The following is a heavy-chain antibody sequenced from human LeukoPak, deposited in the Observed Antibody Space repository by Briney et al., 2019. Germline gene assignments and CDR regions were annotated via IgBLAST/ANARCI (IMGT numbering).Heavy chain of an antibody. CDR1: GFTFRSYA. CDR2: ISGRGGRT. D-gene: IGHD3-3*01. Sequence: GGSLRLSWAAPGFTFRSYAMGGGGQAQGRGWGWVSAISGRGGRTNYAGSVKARYTVSRDNSNTTLYLKMNSLRAEDTAVYYGAKDRTRHYDFWSGYRVRGGFDYWGQGTLVTVSS. J-gene: IGHJ4*02. V-gene: IGHV3-23*01. CDR3: AKDRTRHYDFWSGYRVRGGFDY.